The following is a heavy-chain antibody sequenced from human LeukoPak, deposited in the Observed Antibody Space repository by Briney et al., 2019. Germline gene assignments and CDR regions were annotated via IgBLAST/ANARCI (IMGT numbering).Heavy chain of an antibody. CDR3: TRAEWLLYLGY. V-gene: IGHV3-49*04. CDR1: GFTFGDYA. J-gene: IGHJ4*02. Sequence: GGSLRLSCTASGFTFGDYAMSWVRQAPGKGLEWVGFIRSKAYGGTTEYAASVKGRFTISRDDSKSIAYLQMNSLKTEDTAVYYCTRAEWLLYLGYWGQGTLVTVSS. D-gene: IGHD3-3*01. CDR2: IRSKAYGGTT.